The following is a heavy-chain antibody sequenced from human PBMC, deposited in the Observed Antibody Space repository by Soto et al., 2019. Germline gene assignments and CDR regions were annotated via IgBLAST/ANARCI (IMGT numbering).Heavy chain of an antibody. D-gene: IGHD1-26*01. V-gene: IGHV1-69*13. J-gene: IGHJ3*02. CDR2: IIPIFGAA. CDR3: ARVRSWEPPYPPLGAFDI. Sequence: SVKVSCKASGGTFSSYAISWVRQAPGQGLEWMGGIIPIFGAADYAQKFQGRVTITADESTSTAYMELSSLRSEDTAVYYCARVRSWEPPYPPLGAFDIWGQGTMVTVSS. CDR1: GGTFSSYA.